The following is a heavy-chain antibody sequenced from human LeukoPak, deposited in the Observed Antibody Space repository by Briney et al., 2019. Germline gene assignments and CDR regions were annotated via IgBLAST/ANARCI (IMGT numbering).Heavy chain of an antibody. CDR3: VKGSGGSRPYYFDY. Sequence: SGGSLRLSCAASGFTFSSYAMSWARQALGKGLEWVSAISGSGGSTYYADSVKGRFTASRDNSKNTLYLEMNSLRVEETAVYYCVKGSGGSRPYYFDYWGQGTLVTVSS. J-gene: IGHJ4*02. CDR2: ISGSGGST. V-gene: IGHV3-23*01. CDR1: GFTFSSYA. D-gene: IGHD6-6*01.